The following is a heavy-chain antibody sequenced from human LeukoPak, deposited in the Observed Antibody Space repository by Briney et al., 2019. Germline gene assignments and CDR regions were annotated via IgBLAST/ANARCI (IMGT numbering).Heavy chain of an antibody. J-gene: IGHJ4*02. Sequence: ASVTVSCTASGGTFSSYAISWVRQAPGQGLEWMGRIIPIFGIANYAQKFQGRVTITADKPTSTAYMELSSLRSEDTAVYYCARAATYGPEDWGQGTLVTVSS. CDR3: ARAATYGPED. V-gene: IGHV1-69*04. D-gene: IGHD1-26*01. CDR2: IIPIFGIA. CDR1: GGTFSSYA.